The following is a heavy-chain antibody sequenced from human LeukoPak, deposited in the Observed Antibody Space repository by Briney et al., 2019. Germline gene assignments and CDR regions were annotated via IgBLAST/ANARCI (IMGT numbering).Heavy chain of an antibody. D-gene: IGHD2-21*02. V-gene: IGHV3-21*01. Sequence: GGSLRLSCAASGFTFSSYSMNWVRQAPGKGLEWVSSISFTNVIFYADSVKGRFAISRDNAKNSLYLQMYSLTVEDTAVYYCAREQTRGGDLDYWGQGVLVTVSS. CDR3: AREQTRGGDLDY. J-gene: IGHJ4*02. CDR1: GFTFSSYS. CDR2: ISFTNVI.